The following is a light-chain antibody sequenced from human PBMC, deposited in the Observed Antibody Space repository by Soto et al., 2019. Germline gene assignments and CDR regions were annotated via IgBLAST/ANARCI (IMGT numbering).Light chain of an antibody. CDR1: QSVSSNY. Sequence: EIVLTQSPGNLSLSPGERSTLSCRASQSVSSNYLARYQQKPGQAPSLLIYGASSRATGIPDRFSGSGSGTDFTLTITRLEPEDFAVYYCQQYGGSPMYTFGQGTKLEIK. J-gene: IGKJ2*01. CDR3: QQYGGSPMYT. CDR2: GAS. V-gene: IGKV3-20*01.